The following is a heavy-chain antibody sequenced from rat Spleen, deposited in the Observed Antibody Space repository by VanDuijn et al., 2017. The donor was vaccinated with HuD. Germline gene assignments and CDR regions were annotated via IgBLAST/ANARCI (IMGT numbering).Heavy chain of an antibody. V-gene: IGHV5-31*01. J-gene: IGHJ1*01. D-gene: IGHD4-4*01. CDR3: TRRGYLSDWYFDL. CDR1: GFTFNNYW. CDR2: ISYDGSKT. Sequence: EVQLVESGGGLVQPGRSLKLSCVASGFTFNNYWMTWIRQAPGKGLEWVASISYDGSKTYYRDSVKGRFTISRDNARSTLNLHMDSLRSEDTAIYYCTRRGYLSDWYFDLWGPGTMVTVSS.